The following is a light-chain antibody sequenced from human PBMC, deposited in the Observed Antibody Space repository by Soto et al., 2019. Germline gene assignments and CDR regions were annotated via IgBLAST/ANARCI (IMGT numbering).Light chain of an antibody. J-gene: IGKJ1*01. CDR2: DAS. Sequence: DIQMTQSPSTLSASVGDRVTITCRASQSISSWLAWYQQKPGKAPKLLIYDASSLDSGVPSRFSGSGSGTEFYRTFSRLQPDYFATYYCKQYNSYSTFGQGTKVEIK. CDR1: QSISSW. V-gene: IGKV1-5*01. CDR3: KQYNSYST.